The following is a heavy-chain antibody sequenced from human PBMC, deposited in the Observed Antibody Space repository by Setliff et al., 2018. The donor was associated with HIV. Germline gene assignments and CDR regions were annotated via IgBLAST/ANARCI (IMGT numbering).Heavy chain of an antibody. CDR2: ISHTGST. J-gene: IGHJ4*02. Sequence: PSETLSLTCAVYGGSFSAYYWSWIRQSPEMGLEWIAEISHTGSTKYNTSLGSRVTISLDTSKNQFSLSLRSLSAADTAVYYCARDKRYRFPFDSWGQGTLVTVSS. D-gene: IGHD2-2*02. CDR1: GGSFSAYY. V-gene: IGHV4-34*01. CDR3: ARDKRYRFPFDS.